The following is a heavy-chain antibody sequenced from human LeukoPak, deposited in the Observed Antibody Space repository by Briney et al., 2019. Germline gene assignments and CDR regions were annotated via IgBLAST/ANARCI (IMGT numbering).Heavy chain of an antibody. D-gene: IGHD2-8*02. V-gene: IGHV3-11*04. Sequence: GGSLRLSCAASGFTFSDYYMSWIRQAPGKGLEWVSYISSSGSTIYYADSVKGRFTISRDNAKNSLYLQMNSLRAEDTAMYYCARGGSPSAYWWFDPWGQGTLVTVSS. CDR2: ISSSGSTI. J-gene: IGHJ5*02. CDR1: GFTFSDYY. CDR3: ARGGSPSAYWWFDP.